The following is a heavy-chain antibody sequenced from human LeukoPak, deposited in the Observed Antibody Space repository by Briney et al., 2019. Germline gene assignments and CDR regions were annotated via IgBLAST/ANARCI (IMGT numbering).Heavy chain of an antibody. CDR1: GFTVSSNY. D-gene: IGHD3-10*01. J-gene: IGHJ4*02. CDR3: ARHTMVRGVIIRRGYFDY. V-gene: IGHV3-66*04. CDR2: IYSGGST. Sequence: GGSLRLSCAASGFTVSSNYMSWLRQAPGKGLEWVSVIYSGGSTYYADSVKGRFTISRDNSKNTLYLQMNSLRAEDTAVYYCARHTMVRGVIIRRGYFDYWGQGTLVTVSS.